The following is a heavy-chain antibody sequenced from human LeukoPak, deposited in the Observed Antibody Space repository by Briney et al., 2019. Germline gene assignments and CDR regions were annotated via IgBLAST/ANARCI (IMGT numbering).Heavy chain of an antibody. CDR3: ARGGRNGYNNWFDP. CDR2: IYTSGST. Sequence: SETLSLTCTVSGGSISSGSYYWNWIRQPAGKGLEWIGRIYTSGSTNYNPSLKSRVTISVGTSKNQFSLKLSSVTAADTAVYYCARGGRNGYNNWFDPWGQGTLVTVSS. D-gene: IGHD5-24*01. J-gene: IGHJ5*02. V-gene: IGHV4-61*02. CDR1: GGSISSGSYY.